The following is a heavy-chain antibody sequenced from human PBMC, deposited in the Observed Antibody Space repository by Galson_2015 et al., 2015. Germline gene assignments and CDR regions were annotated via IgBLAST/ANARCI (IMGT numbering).Heavy chain of an antibody. CDR1: GFTFSSDW. V-gene: IGHV3-74*01. CDR3: ARDPLWDRTVGFDY. D-gene: IGHD3-16*01. J-gene: IGHJ4*02. Sequence: SLRLSCAASGFTFSSDWMHWVRQAPGKGLVWISRINSDGTSKTYADSVKGRFTISRDNAKNTLYLQMNSLRAEDTAVYYCARDPLWDRTVGFDYWCQGTLFTVSS. CDR2: INSDGTSK.